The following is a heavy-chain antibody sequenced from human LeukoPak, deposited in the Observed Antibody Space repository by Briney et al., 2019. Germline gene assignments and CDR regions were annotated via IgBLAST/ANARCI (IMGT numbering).Heavy chain of an antibody. V-gene: IGHV4-61*02. CDR1: GDSISSDTYY. J-gene: IGHJ5*02. D-gene: IGHD2-15*01. CDR3: AGTRRYCSGGSCYNWFDP. CDR2: IYASGNS. Sequence: PSQTLSLTCTVCGDSISSDTYYWSWIRQPAGRGLEWIGRIYASGNSNYNASLKSRVTISIDTSKNQFSLRLSSVIAADTAVYYCAGTRRYCSGGSCYNWFDPWGQGTLVTVSS.